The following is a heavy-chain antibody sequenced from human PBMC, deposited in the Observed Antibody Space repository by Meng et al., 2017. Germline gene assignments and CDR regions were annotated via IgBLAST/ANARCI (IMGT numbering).Heavy chain of an antibody. J-gene: IGHJ4*02. D-gene: IGHD3-10*01. CDR1: GFTLSSYA. V-gene: IGHV3-30*01. CDR2: ISYDGSNK. CDR3: ASMGY. Sequence: QGRLVESGGGVVQPGRSLRLSCAASGFTLSSYAMHWVRQAPGKGLEWVAVISYDGSNKYYADSVKGRFTISRDNSKNTLYLQMNSLRAEDTAVYYCASMGYWGQGTLVTVSS.